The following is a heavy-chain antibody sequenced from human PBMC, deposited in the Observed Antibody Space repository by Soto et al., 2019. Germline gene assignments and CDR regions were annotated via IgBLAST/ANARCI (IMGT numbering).Heavy chain of an antibody. CDR1: GGTFSSYA. J-gene: IGHJ3*02. Sequence: LVKVSCKASGGTFSSYAISWVRQAPGQGLEWMGGIIPIFGTANYAQKFQGRVTITADESTSTAYMELSSLRSEDTAVYYCALGDYYDSSGYGAFDIWGQGTMVTVSS. D-gene: IGHD3-22*01. CDR3: ALGDYYDSSGYGAFDI. V-gene: IGHV1-69*13. CDR2: IIPIFGTA.